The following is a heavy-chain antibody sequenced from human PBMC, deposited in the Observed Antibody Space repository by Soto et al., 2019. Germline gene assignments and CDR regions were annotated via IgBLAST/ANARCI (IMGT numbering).Heavy chain of an antibody. D-gene: IGHD2-2*01. CDR2: IDPSDSNT. V-gene: IGHV5-10-1*01. Sequence: GESLKISCKGSGYSFSTYWISWVRQMPGKGLEWMGRIDPSDSNTNYSPSFQGHVTISADKSVSTAYLQWSSLKASDTAMYYCAIIPAVYYYYGTDVWGQGTTVTVSS. CDR3: AIIPAVYYYYGTDV. CDR1: GYSFSTYW. J-gene: IGHJ6*02.